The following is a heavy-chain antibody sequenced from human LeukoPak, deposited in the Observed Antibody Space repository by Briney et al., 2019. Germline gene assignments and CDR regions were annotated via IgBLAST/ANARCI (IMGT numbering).Heavy chain of an antibody. CDR1: GYTFTGYY. V-gene: IGHV1-2*06. D-gene: IGHD3-22*01. Sequence: ASVKVSCKASGYTFTGYYMHWMRQAPGQGLEWMGRINPNSGGTNYAQKFQGRVTMTRDTSISTAYMELSRLRSDDTAVYYCARGTRSSGYDFDYWGQGTLVTVSS. CDR3: ARGTRSSGYDFDY. J-gene: IGHJ4*02. CDR2: INPNSGGT.